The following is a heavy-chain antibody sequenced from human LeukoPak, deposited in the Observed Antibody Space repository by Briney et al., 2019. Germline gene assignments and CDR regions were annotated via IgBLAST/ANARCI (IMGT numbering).Heavy chain of an antibody. Sequence: SETLSLTCSVSNGAVKNYYWTWIRQPPGQGLEGIGNFLYSGTTTYRASLDSRLIISVDNSKNTVSLRLFSVTAADSAVYYCATLVYSGSRYHFDPWGQGTLVTVSS. V-gene: IGHV4-59*02. J-gene: IGHJ5*02. D-gene: IGHD1-26*01. CDR1: NGAVKNYY. CDR2: FLYSGTT. CDR3: ATLVYSGSRYHFDP.